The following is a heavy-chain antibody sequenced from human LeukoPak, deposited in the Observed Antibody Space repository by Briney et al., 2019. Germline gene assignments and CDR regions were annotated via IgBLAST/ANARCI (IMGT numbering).Heavy chain of an antibody. V-gene: IGHV4-34*01. J-gene: IGHJ4*02. CDR1: GGSFSGYY. D-gene: IGHD5-18*01. CDR2: INHSGST. Sequence: SETLSLTCAVYGGSFSGYYWSCIRQSPGKGLEWIGEINHSGSTNYNPSLKSRVTISVDTSKNQFSLKLSSVTAADTAVYYCASRGQAGYSRNSPIDYWGQGTLVTVSS. CDR3: ASRGQAGYSRNSPIDY.